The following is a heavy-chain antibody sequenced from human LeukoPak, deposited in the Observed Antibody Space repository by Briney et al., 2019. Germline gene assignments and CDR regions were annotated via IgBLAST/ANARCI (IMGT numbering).Heavy chain of an antibody. V-gene: IGHV4-39*07. D-gene: IGHD3-16*01. Sequence: SETLSLTCTVSGGSISSSSYYWGWIRQPPGKGLEWIGSIYYSGSTYYNPSLKSRVTISVDTSKNQFSLKLSSVTAADTAVYYCARVGGREFDYWGQGTLVTVSS. J-gene: IGHJ4*02. CDR3: ARVGGREFDY. CDR2: IYYSGST. CDR1: GGSISSSSYY.